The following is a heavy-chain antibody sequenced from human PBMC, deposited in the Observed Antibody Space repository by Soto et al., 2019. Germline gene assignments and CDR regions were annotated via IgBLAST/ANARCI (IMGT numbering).Heavy chain of an antibody. D-gene: IGHD6-13*01. V-gene: IGHV5-51*01. Sequence: GESLKISCKGPGYSFTSNWIGWVRQMPGKGLERMRIIYPGDSDIRYSPSFQGQVTISAAKPTSTAYLQWNSLKVSDTAMHDCATHISWAIDYWGQGTLVTVSS. CDR1: GYSFTSNW. CDR3: ATHISWAIDY. CDR2: IYPGDSDI. J-gene: IGHJ4*02.